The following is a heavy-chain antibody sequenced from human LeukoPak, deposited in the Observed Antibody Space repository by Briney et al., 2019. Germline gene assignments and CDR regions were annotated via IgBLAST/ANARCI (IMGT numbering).Heavy chain of an antibody. CDR2: ISKDESNK. V-gene: IGHV3-30*03. D-gene: IGHD5-12*01. CDR3: ATVYSGYENFDY. Sequence: GGSLRLPRAASGFSFRPFGMHWVGQTPGKGLEWVSHISKDESNKYYADSVKGRFTISRDTSKNTLFLQMNSLRAEDTAVYYCATVYSGYENFDYWGQGTLVTVSS. J-gene: IGHJ4*02. CDR1: GFSFRPFG.